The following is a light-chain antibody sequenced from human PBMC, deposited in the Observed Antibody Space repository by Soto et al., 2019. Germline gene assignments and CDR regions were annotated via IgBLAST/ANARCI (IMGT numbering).Light chain of an antibody. CDR2: PAS. V-gene: IGKV1-9*01. J-gene: IGKJ2*01. CDR1: QDISTY. CDR3: HHLRSSPYT. Sequence: EIDLTQSPSFLSASVGDRVTVTCRASQDISTYLAWFQQKPGKAPQLLVYPASTLQGGVPSRFSGRGSGTEFSLTISRLQPEDFATYYPHHLRSSPYTFGQRTKLENK.